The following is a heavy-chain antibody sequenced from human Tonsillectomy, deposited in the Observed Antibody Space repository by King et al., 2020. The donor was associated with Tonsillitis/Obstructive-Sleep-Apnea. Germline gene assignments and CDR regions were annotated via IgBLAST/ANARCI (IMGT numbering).Heavy chain of an antibody. CDR3: AKALGVALCSTSSYKGAFDI. CDR1: GFTFDDYA. J-gene: IGHJ3*02. CDR2: ISGDGGST. V-gene: IGHV3-43*02. D-gene: IGHD2-2*02. Sequence: VQLVESGGGVVQPGGSLRLSCAASGFTFDDYAMHWVRQGPGKGLEWVSLISGDGGSTYYADSVKGRFTISRDNSKNSLYLQMNSLRTEATALYYCAKALGVALCSTSSYKGAFDIWGQGTMVSVSS.